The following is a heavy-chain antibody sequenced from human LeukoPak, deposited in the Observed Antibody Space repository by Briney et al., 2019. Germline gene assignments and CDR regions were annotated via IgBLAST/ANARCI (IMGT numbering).Heavy chain of an antibody. CDR3: ARGGGYYYDSSGYYALGYGYYGMDV. D-gene: IGHD3-22*01. J-gene: IGHJ6*02. CDR1: GYAFTSYY. V-gene: IGHV1-46*01. Sequence: ASVKVSCKASGYAFTSYYMHWVRQAPGQGLEWMGIINPSGGSTSYAQKFQGRVTMTRDTSTSTVYTELSSLRSEDTAVYYCARGGGYYYDSSGYYALGYGYYGMDVWGQGTTVTVSS. CDR2: INPSGGST.